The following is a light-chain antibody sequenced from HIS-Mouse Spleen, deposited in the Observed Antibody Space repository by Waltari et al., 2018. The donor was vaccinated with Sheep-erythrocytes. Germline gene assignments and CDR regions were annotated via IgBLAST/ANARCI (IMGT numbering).Light chain of an antibody. Sequence: EIVLTQSPATLSLSPGERATLSCRASQSVSSYLAWYQQKPGQAPRPLIYGASNRATGLPARFSGRGSGTDFPLTIGSLEPEHFAVYYCQQRSNWPPITFGQGTRLEIK. CDR1: QSVSSY. J-gene: IGKJ5*01. V-gene: IGKV3-11*01. CDR2: GAS. CDR3: QQRSNWPPIT.